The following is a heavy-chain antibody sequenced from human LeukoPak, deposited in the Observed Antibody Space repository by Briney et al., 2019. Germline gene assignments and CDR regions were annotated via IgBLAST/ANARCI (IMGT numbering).Heavy chain of an antibody. V-gene: IGHV1-18*04. J-gene: IGHJ4*02. CDR1: GYSFTSYW. D-gene: IGHD2-2*01. CDR2: ISAYNGNT. CDR3: ARDGVSVVVPAAKDY. Sequence: GESLKISCKGSGYSFTSYWIGWVRQAPGQGLEWMGWISAYNGNTNYAQKLQGRVTMTTDTSTSTAYMELRSLRSDDTAVYYCARDGVSVVVPAAKDYWGQGTLVTVSS.